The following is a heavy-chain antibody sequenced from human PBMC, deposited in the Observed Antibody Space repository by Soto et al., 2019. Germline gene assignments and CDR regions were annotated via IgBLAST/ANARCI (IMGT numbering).Heavy chain of an antibody. Sequence: ASVKVSCKASGYTFTSYGISWVRQAPGQGLEWMGWISAYNGNTNYAQKLQGRVTMTTDTSTSTAYMELRSLRSDDTAVYYCARVPEYYDYIWGSYRTHDAFYIWGQGTMVTVSS. D-gene: IGHD3-16*02. J-gene: IGHJ3*02. CDR1: GYTFTSYG. V-gene: IGHV1-18*01. CDR3: ARVPEYYDYIWGSYRTHDAFYI. CDR2: ISAYNGNT.